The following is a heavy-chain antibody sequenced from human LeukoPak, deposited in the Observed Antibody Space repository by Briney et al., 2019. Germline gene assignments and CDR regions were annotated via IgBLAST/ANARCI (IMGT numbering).Heavy chain of an antibody. CDR2: IYYSGST. V-gene: IGHV4-59*12. Sequence: PSETLSLTCTVSGGSISSYYWSWIRQPPGKGLEWIGYIYYSGSTNYNPSHKSRVTISVDTSKKQFSLKLSSVTAADTAVYYCVTYYFDSSGPKKNYWGQGTLVTVSS. D-gene: IGHD3-22*01. CDR3: VTYYFDSSGPKKNY. J-gene: IGHJ4*02. CDR1: GGSISSYY.